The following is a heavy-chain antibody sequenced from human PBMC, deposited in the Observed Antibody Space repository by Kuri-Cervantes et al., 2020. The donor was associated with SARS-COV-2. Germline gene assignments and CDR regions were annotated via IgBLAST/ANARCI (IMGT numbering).Heavy chain of an antibody. V-gene: IGHV3-15*01. CDR1: GGSISSHY. CDR2: IKSKTDGGTT. CDR3: TTDLKPWRADY. Sequence: GGSLRLSCTVSGGSISSHYWSWIRQPPGKGLEWVGRIKSKTDGGTTDYAAPVKGRFTISRDDSKNTLYLQMNSLKTEDTAVYYCTTDLKPWRADYWGQGTLVTVSS. D-gene: IGHD3-3*01. J-gene: IGHJ4*02.